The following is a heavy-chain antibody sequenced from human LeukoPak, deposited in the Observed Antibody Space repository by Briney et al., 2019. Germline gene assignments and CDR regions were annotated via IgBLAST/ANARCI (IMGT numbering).Heavy chain of an antibody. CDR1: AYTFTGYY. D-gene: IGHD3-10*01. CDR3: ARDKILWFRELLGY. V-gene: IGHV1-2*02. J-gene: IGHJ4*02. CDR2: INPNSGGT. Sequence: ASVKVSCKASAYTFTGYYMHWVRQAPGQGLEWMGWINPNSGGTNYAQKFQGRVTMTRDTCISTAYMELSRLRSDDTAVYYCARDKILWFRELLGYWGQGTLVTVSS.